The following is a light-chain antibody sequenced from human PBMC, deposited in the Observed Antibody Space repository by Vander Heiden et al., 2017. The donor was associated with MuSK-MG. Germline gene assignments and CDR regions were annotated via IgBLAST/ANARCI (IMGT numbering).Light chain of an antibody. CDR2: TNN. Sequence: QSVLTQPPSASGTPGQRVTISCSGTTSNIGSNHVCWDQHLPGAAPKLLIHTNNQRPSGVPDRFSGSKSGTAASLAISGLSSEDEADYYCASWDDSLSGHYVFGTGTKVSVL. J-gene: IGLJ1*01. V-gene: IGLV1-47*03. CDR3: ASWDDSLSGHYV. CDR1: TSNIGSNH.